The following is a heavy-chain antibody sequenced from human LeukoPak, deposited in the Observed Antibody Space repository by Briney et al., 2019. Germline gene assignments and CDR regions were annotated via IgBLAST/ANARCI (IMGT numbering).Heavy chain of an antibody. J-gene: IGHJ6*03. CDR3: AKDVVPAAMVYYMDV. D-gene: IGHD2-2*01. CDR2: ITGSTRST. Sequence: PGGSLRLSCAASGFIFNSYGMSWVRQAPGEGLEWVSGITGSTRSTYYADSVKGRFTISRDNSKNTLYLQMNSLRAEDTAVYYCAKDVVPAAMVYYMDVWGKGTTVTVSS. V-gene: IGHV3-23*01. CDR1: GFIFNSYG.